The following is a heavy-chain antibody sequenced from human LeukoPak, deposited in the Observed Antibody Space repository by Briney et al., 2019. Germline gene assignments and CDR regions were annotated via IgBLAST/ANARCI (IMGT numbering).Heavy chain of an antibody. Sequence: GGSLRLSCAASGFTLSSYWMHWVRQAPGKGLVWVSRISIDGSLTTYADYVKGRFTISRDNAKNTLYLQMNSLRAEDTAVYYCAREVDTAMAPFDYWGQGTLVTVSS. D-gene: IGHD5-18*01. J-gene: IGHJ4*02. CDR2: ISIDGSLT. CDR1: GFTLSSYW. CDR3: AREVDTAMAPFDY. V-gene: IGHV3-74*01.